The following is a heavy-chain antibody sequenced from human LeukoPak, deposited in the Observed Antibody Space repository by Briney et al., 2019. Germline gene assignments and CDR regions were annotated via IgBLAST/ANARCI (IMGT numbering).Heavy chain of an antibody. CDR3: AKLFESGTYNNFFHY. J-gene: IGHJ4*02. Sequence: GGSLRLSCAASGFTFSSYGMSWVRQAPGKWLEWFSAITATSSSTHDADSVQGRFTISRDNSKNTLYLQMNSLRPEDTAIYYCAKLFESGTYNNFFHYWGQGTLVTVFS. D-gene: IGHD3-10*01. V-gene: IGHV3-23*01. CDR2: ITATSSST. CDR1: GFTFSSYG.